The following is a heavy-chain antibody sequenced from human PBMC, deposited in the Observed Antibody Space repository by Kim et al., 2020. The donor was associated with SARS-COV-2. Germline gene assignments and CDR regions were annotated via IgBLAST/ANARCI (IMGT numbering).Heavy chain of an antibody. V-gene: IGHV3-11*01. D-gene: IGHD3-10*01. Sequence: DSLTGRVTISCHNAKNSLYLQMNSLRAEDTAVYYCASDSFYEDGSGLVDYWGRGTLVTVSS. J-gene: IGHJ4*02. CDR3: ASDSFYEDGSGLVDY.